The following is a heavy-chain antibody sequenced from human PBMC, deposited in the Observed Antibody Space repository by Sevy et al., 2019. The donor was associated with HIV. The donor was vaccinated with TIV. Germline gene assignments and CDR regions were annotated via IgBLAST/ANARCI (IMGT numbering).Heavy chain of an antibody. CDR3: ARLRWDLVVVPGATPGCYFDS. Sequence: SETLSLTCTVSVDSINTYYWSWIRQPPGKGLEWIGYVSHSGNTNYNPSLKSRVSRSVDTSTNQFSLKVKSVTAADTAVYYCARLRWDLVVVPGATPGCYFDSWGQGTLVTVSS. J-gene: IGHJ4*02. D-gene: IGHD2-2*02. CDR2: VSHSGNT. V-gene: IGHV4-59*08. CDR1: VDSINTYY.